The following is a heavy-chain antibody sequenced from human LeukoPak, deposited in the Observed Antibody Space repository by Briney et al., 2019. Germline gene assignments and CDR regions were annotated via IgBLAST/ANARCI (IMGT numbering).Heavy chain of an antibody. CDR1: GYRFISYW. V-gene: IGHV5-51*01. CDR2: ISPGDSDT. Sequence: GEPLKISCKSSGYRFISYWIGWVRQMPGKGLEWMGIISPGDSDTRYSPSFQAQVTISADKSISTAYLQWSSLKASDTAMYYCARRYCSAGSCLDYWGQGTLVTVSS. D-gene: IGHD2-15*01. CDR3: ARRYCSAGSCLDY. J-gene: IGHJ4*02.